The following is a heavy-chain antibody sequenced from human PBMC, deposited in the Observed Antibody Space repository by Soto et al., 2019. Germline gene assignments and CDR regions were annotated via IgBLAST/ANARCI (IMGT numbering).Heavy chain of an antibody. D-gene: IGHD6-6*01. J-gene: IGHJ4*02. V-gene: IGHV3-23*01. CDR1: GLIFANYA. CDR2: ISGGGGST. CDR3: AKESPGYSSSPIDY. Sequence: GGSLRLSCAASGLIFANYAMSWVRQAPGKGLEWVSHISGGGGSTYYADSVKGRFTISRDNSKNTLYLQMNSLKAEDTAVYYCAKESPGYSSSPIDYWGQGTLLTVSS.